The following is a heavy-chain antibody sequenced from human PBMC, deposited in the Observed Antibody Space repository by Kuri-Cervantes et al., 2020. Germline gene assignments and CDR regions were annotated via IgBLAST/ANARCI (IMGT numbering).Heavy chain of an antibody. V-gene: IGHV3-30*03. Sequence: LSLTCAASGFTFSSYGMHWVRQAPGKGLEWVAVISYDGSNKYYADSVKGRFTISRDNAKNTLYLQMNSLRAEDTAVYYCARDQSSTGRGGMDVWGQGTTVTVSS. CDR2: ISYDGSNK. CDR3: ARDQSSTGRGGMDV. CDR1: GFTFSSYG. D-gene: IGHD2-2*01. J-gene: IGHJ6*02.